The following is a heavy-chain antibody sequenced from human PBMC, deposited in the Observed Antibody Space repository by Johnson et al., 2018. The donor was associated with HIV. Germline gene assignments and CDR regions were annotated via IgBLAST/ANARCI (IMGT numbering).Heavy chain of an antibody. J-gene: IGHJ3*02. V-gene: IGHV3-9*01. D-gene: IGHD3-10*01. Sequence: VQLVESGGGLVQPGRSLRLSCAASGFTFDDYAMHWVRQAPGKGLEWVSGISWNSGSIGSADSVKGRFTISRDNAKNSLYLQMNILTAEDTAVYYCARAPEVRGIDAFDIWGQGTMVTVS. CDR1: GFTFDDYA. CDR2: ISWNSGSI. CDR3: ARAPEVRGIDAFDI.